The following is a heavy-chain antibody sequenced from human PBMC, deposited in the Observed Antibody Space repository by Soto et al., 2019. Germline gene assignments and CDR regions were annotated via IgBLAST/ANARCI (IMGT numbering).Heavy chain of an antibody. D-gene: IGHD2-8*01. CDR2: ILYSGTT. CDR1: GGSISSCDYY. CDR3: ARNGALDY. Sequence: QVQLQESGPGLVKPSQTLSPTCTVSGGSISSCDYYWSWIRQPPGKGLEWIGYILYSGTTNYNPSIESRLTISVDTSKNQFSLKLTSVTAADTAVYYCARNGALDYWGRGTLVTVSS. J-gene: IGHJ4*02. V-gene: IGHV4-30-4*01.